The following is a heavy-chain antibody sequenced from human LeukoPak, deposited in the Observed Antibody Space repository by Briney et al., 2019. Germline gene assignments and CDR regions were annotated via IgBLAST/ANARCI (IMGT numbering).Heavy chain of an antibody. CDR3: ASLRYYDSSGYYYDDAFDI. Sequence: ASVKVSCKASGYTFTSYGISWVRQAPGQGLEWMGGIIPIFGTANYAQKFQGRVTITADESTSTAYMELSSLRSEDTAVYYCASLRYYDSSGYYYDDAFDIWGQGTMVTVSS. D-gene: IGHD3-22*01. CDR1: GYTFTSYG. CDR2: IIPIFGTA. V-gene: IGHV1-69*13. J-gene: IGHJ3*02.